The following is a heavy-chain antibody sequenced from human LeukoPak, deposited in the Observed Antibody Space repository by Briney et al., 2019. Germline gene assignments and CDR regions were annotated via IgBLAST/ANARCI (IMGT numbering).Heavy chain of an antibody. CDR1: GFTVSSNY. D-gene: IGHD2-8*01. J-gene: IGHJ4*02. V-gene: IGHV3-53*01. Sequence: PGGSLRLSCAASGFTVSSNYMSWVRQAPGKGLEWVSVIYSGGSTYYADSVKGRFTISRDNSKNTLYLQMNSLRAEDTAVYYCARAPQWARFDYWGQGTLVTVSS. CDR3: ARAPQWARFDY. CDR2: IYSGGST.